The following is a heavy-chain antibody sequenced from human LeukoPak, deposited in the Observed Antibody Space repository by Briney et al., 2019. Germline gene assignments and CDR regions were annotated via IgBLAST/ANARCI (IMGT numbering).Heavy chain of an antibody. CDR3: ARDEHSGGYGMDV. J-gene: IGHJ6*02. V-gene: IGHV7-4-1*02. CDR2: INTNTGNP. CDR1: GYTFTSYA. Sequence: GASVKVSCKASGYTFTSYAMNWVRQAPGQGLEWRGWINTNTGNPTSAQVFTGRFVSALDASVSTAYLQISSLKAEATAVYYCARDEHSGGYGMDVWGQGTTVTVSS. D-gene: IGHD2-15*01.